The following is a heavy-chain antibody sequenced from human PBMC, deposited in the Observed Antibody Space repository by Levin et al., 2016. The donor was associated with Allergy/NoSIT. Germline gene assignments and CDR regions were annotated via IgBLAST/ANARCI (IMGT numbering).Heavy chain of an antibody. J-gene: IGHJ6*03. V-gene: IGHV5-51*01. CDR2: IYPGDSET. CDR3: ARRGYNFWSGVSIPDSFYMDL. CDR1: GYSFSDYW. D-gene: IGHD3-3*01. Sequence: KVSCKASGYSFSDYWIGWVRQMPGKGLESMAIIYPGDSETRYSPSFQGQVTISADKSTNTAYLQWSSLTASDTAIYYCARRGYNFWSGVSIPDSFYMDLWGKGTTVTVSS.